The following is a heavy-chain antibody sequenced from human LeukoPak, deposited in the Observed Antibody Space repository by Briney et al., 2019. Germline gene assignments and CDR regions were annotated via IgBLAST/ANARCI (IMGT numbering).Heavy chain of an antibody. D-gene: IGHD3-16*02. CDR1: GYTFTSYG. J-gene: IGHJ4*02. CDR2: ISAYKGNT. CDR3: ARSSVWGSYRYPDY. Sequence: ASVKVSCKASGYTFTSYGISWVRQAPGQGGERMGWISAYKGNTNYAQKLQGRVTMTTDTSTSTAYMELRSLRSDDTAVYYCARSSVWGSYRYPDYWGQGTLVTVSS. V-gene: IGHV1-18*04.